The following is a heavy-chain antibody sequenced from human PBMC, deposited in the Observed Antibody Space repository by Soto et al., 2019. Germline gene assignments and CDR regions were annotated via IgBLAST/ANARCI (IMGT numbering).Heavy chain of an antibody. CDR1: GYTFTGYY. V-gene: IGHV1-2*04. D-gene: IGHD2-2*01. CDR2: INPNSGGT. CDR3: ASYWLGACRYQLLSPPYYGMDV. J-gene: IGHJ6*02. Sequence: ASVKVSCKASGYTFTGYYMHWVRQAPGQGLEWMGWINPNSGGTNYAQKFQGWVTMTRDTSISTAYMELSRLRSDDTAVYYCASYWLGACRYQLLSPPYYGMDVWGQGTTVTVSS.